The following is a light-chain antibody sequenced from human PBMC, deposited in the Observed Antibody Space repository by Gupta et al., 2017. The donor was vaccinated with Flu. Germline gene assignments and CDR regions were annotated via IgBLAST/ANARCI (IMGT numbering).Light chain of an antibody. CDR1: QSLVYSDGNTY. CDR2: KVS. CDR3: MQGTHWHWYT. V-gene: IGKV2-30*01. Sequence: EVVMTQSPLSLPVTLGQPASISCRSSQSLVYSDGNTYLNWFQQRPGQSPRRLIYKVSNRDSGVPDRFSGSGSGTDFPMIISRVEAEDVRVYYCMQGTHWHWYTFGQGTKLEIK. J-gene: IGKJ2*01.